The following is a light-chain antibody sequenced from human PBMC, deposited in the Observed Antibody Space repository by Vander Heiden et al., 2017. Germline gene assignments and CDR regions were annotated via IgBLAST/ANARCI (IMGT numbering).Light chain of an antibody. CDR2: TNN. CDR1: SSNTGSNP. CDR3: AAWDDSLNGPE. J-gene: IGLJ3*02. V-gene: IGLV1-44*01. Sequence: QSVLPQPPSASGTPGQRVTISCSGSSSNTGSNPVTWYHKIPGTATKLLIYTNNQRPSGVPDRFSGSKSGTSASLASSGLQSEDEADYYCAAWDDSLNGPEFGGGTKLTVL.